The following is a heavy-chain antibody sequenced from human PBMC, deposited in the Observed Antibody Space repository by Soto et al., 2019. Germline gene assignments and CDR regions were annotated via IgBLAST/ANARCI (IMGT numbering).Heavy chain of an antibody. CDR1: GFTFSSYE. CDR2: ISSSGSTI. D-gene: IGHD6-6*01. V-gene: IGHV3-48*03. CDR3: AREVYSSSHGMDV. Sequence: GGSLRLSCAAPGFTFSSYEMNWVRQAPGKGLEWVSYISSSGSTIYYADSVKGRFTISRDNAKNSLYLQMNSLRAEDTAVYYCAREVYSSSHGMDVWGQGTTVTVSS. J-gene: IGHJ6*02.